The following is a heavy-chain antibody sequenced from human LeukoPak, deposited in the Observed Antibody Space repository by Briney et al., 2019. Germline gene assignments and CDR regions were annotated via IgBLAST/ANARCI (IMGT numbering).Heavy chain of an antibody. CDR1: GFTFRTYA. CDR2: ISDGVGRT. V-gene: IGHV3-23*01. D-gene: IGHD6-13*01. J-gene: IGHJ4*02. CDR3: TKNQILDDTGSWYAY. Sequence: GGSLRLSCGASGFTFRTYAMSWVRQAPGKGLEWVSGISDGVGRTFYAESVKGRFTVSRDNSKNTLYLRMNSLRAEDTAIYYCTKNQILDDTGSWYAYWGQGTLVTVSS.